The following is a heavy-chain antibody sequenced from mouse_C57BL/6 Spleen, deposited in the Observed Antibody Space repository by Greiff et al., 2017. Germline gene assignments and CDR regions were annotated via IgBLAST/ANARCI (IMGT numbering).Heavy chain of an antibody. D-gene: IGHD2-4*01. CDR2: IRNKANNHAT. V-gene: IGHV6-6*01. Sequence: EVQGVESGGGLVQPGGSMKLSCAASGFTFSDAWMDWVRQSPEKGLEWVAEIRNKANNHATYYAESVKGRFTISRDDSKSSVYLQMNSLRAEDTGIYYCTSYYDYDGAWFAYWGQGTLVTVSA. J-gene: IGHJ3*01. CDR1: GFTFSDAW. CDR3: TSYYDYDGAWFAY.